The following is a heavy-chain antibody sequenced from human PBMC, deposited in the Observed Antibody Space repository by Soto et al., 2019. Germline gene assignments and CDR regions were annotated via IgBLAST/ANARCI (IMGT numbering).Heavy chain of an antibody. Sequence: PSQTLSLTCAVSGDSVSSTIAAWNWIRQSPSRGLEWLGRTYYRSKWYNDYADSVKSRITINPDTSRNQFSLQLISVTPDDTAVYYCARDPGIAATNFEYWGQGTLVTVSS. D-gene: IGHD6-25*01. V-gene: IGHV6-1*01. CDR2: TYYRSKWYN. J-gene: IGHJ4*02. CDR3: ARDPGIAATNFEY. CDR1: GDSVSSTIAA.